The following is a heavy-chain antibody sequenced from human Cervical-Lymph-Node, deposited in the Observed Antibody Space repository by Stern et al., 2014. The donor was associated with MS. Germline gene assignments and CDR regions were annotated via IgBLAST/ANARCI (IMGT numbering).Heavy chain of an antibody. CDR2: TRNKANSYTT. CDR1: GFTFSDHY. D-gene: IGHD4-17*01. CDR3: ARADGDYYYYYGMDV. Sequence: EVQLLESGGGLVQPGGSLRLSCAASGFTFSDHYMDWVRQAPGKGLEWVGRTRNKANSYTTEYAASVKGRFTISRDDSKNSLYLQMNSLKTEDTAVYYCARADGDYYYYYGMDVWGQGTTVTVSS. V-gene: IGHV3-72*01. J-gene: IGHJ6*02.